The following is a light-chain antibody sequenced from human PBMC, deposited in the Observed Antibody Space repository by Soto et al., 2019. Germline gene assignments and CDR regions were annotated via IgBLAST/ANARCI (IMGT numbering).Light chain of an antibody. CDR1: QSLSSTY. J-gene: IGKJ4*01. Sequence: EIVLTQSPGTLSLSPGERPTLSCRASQSLSSTYLAWYQQKPGQAPRLLIYGASSRATGIPDRFSGSGSGTDFTLTISRLEPEDFALYFCQQFGASSLTFGGGTKVEIK. CDR2: GAS. CDR3: QQFGASSLT. V-gene: IGKV3-20*01.